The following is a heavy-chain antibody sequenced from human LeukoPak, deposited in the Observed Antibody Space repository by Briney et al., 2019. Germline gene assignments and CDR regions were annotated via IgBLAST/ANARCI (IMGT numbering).Heavy chain of an antibody. CDR1: GFTFSTYW. J-gene: IGHJ4*02. CDR2: IKQDGSEK. D-gene: IGHD1-26*01. Sequence: TGGSLRLSCAASGFTFSTYWMSWVRQAPGKGLEWVANIKQDGSEKYYVDSVKGRFTISRDNAKNSLYLQMNSLRAEDTAPYYCARDKIVGATHFDYWGQGTLVTVSS. V-gene: IGHV3-7*01. CDR3: ARDKIVGATHFDY.